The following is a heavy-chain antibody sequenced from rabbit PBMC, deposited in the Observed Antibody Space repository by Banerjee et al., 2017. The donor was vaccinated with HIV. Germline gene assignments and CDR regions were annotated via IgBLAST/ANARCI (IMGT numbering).Heavy chain of an antibody. CDR2: INAVSGTT. J-gene: IGHJ4*01. CDR1: GFSFSNKA. Sequence: QEQLVESGGGLVKPEGSLKLSCTASGFSFSNKAVMCWVRQAPGKGLEWIACINAVSGTTYYASWAKGRFTISRSTSLDTVTLQMTSLTAADTATYFCAASISGAYRFSLWGPGTLVTVS. V-gene: IGHV1S47*01. D-gene: IGHD1-1*01. CDR3: AASISGAYRFSL.